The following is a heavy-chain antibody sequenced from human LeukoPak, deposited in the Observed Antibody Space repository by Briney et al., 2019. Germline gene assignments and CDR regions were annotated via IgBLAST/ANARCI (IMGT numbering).Heavy chain of an antibody. CDR3: AKDRYSECYPPFDY. CDR1: GFTFSSYW. J-gene: IGHJ4*02. Sequence: QAGGSLRLSCAASGFTFSSYWMHWVRQAPGKGLVWVSRINTDGSSTSYADSVKGRFTISRDNAKNTLYLQMNSLRAEDTAVYYCAKDRYSECYPPFDYWGQGTLVTVSS. V-gene: IGHV3-74*01. D-gene: IGHD1-26*01. CDR2: INTDGSST.